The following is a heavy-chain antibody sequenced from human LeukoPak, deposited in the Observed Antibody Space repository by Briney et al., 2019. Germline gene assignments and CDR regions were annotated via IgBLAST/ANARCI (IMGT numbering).Heavy chain of an antibody. CDR3: ASLYSGYVSYYFDY. Sequence: GGSLRLSCAASGFTVSSNYMSWVRQAPGKGLEWVSVIYSGGSTYYADSVKGRFTISRHNSKNTLYLQMNSLRAEDTAVYYCASLYSGYVSYYFDYWGQGTLVTVSS. D-gene: IGHD5-12*01. CDR2: IYSGGST. J-gene: IGHJ4*02. CDR1: GFTVSSNY. V-gene: IGHV3-53*04.